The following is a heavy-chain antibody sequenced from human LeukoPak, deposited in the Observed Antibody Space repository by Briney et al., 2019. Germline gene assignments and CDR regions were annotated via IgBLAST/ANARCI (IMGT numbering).Heavy chain of an antibody. V-gene: IGHV3-23*01. CDR2: ISGSGGGT. Sequence: PGGSLRLSCAASGFTFSSYAMSWVRQARRKGLEWVSAISGSGGGTYYADSVKGRFTISRDNSKNTLYLQMNSLRAEDTAVYYCAKDRLLSSSWADYWGQGTLVTVSS. J-gene: IGHJ4*02. D-gene: IGHD6-13*01. CDR3: AKDRLLSSSWADY. CDR1: GFTFSSYA.